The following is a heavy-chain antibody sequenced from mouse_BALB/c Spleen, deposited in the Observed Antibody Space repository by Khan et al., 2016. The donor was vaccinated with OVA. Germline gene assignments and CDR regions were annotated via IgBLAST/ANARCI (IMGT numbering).Heavy chain of an antibody. Sequence: EVKLLESGPGLVKPSQSLSLTCTVTGYSITSGYGWNWIRQFPGNKLEWMGYISYSGSTNYNPSLKSTISFTRDTSKNQFFLQLKSVTTEDKATYYCARTARIKYWGQGTTLTVSS. V-gene: IGHV3-2*02. CDR3: ARTARIKY. CDR2: ISYSGST. D-gene: IGHD1-2*01. CDR1: GYSITSGYG. J-gene: IGHJ2*01.